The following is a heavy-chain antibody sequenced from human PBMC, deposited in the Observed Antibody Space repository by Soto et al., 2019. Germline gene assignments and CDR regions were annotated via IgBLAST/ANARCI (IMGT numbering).Heavy chain of an antibody. D-gene: IGHD6-13*01. J-gene: IGHJ6*02. CDR1: GFTFSSYE. Sequence: GSLRLSCAASGFTFSSYEMNWVRQAPGKGLEWVSYISSSGSTIYYADSVKGRFTISRDNAKNSLYLQMNSLRAEDTAVYYCARDLGYSSSFKGMDVWGQGTTVTVSS. CDR3: ARDLGYSSSFKGMDV. V-gene: IGHV3-48*03. CDR2: ISSSGSTI.